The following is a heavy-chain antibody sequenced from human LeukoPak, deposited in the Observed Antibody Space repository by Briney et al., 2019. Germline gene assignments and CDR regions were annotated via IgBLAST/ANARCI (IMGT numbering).Heavy chain of an antibody. CDR2: IYYSGST. CDR3: ARRVQQQLIWFDP. J-gene: IGHJ5*02. Sequence: SETLSLTCTVSGGSISSSSYYWGWIRQPPGKGLEWIGSIYYSGSTYYNPSLTSRVTISVDTSKNQFSLKLSSVTAADTAVYYCARRVQQQLIWFDPWGQGTLVTVSS. V-gene: IGHV4-39*01. D-gene: IGHD6-13*01. CDR1: GGSISSSSYY.